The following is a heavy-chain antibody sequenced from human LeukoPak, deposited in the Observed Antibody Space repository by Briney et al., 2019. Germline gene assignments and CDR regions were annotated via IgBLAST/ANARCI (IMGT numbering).Heavy chain of an antibody. CDR3: ARDGSYCSGGSCYSPFDY. Sequence: GGSLRLSCAASGFTFSSYGMHWVRQAPGKGLEWVAVISYDGSNKYYADSVKGRFTISRDNSKNTLYLQLNSLRAEDTAVYYCARDGSYCSGGSCYSPFDYWGQGTLVTVSS. J-gene: IGHJ4*02. D-gene: IGHD2-15*01. V-gene: IGHV3-30*03. CDR2: ISYDGSNK. CDR1: GFTFSSYG.